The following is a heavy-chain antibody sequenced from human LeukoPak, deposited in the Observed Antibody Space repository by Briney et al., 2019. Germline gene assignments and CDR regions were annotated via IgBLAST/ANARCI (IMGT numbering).Heavy chain of an antibody. V-gene: IGHV4-59*01. CDR1: FGSISSYY. Sequence: SETLSLTCTVSFGSISSYYWTWIRQPPGKGLEWIGYIHYSGSTNYNPSLKSRVTISVDTSKNQFSLKLSSVTAADTAVYYCARGGTRDGYNYREDYWGQGTLVTVSS. D-gene: IGHD5-24*01. J-gene: IGHJ4*02. CDR3: ARGGTRDGYNYREDY. CDR2: IHYSGST.